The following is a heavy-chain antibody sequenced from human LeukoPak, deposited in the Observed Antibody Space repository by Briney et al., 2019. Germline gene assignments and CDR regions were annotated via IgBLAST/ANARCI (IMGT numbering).Heavy chain of an antibody. J-gene: IGHJ6*03. D-gene: IGHD4-11*01. CDR1: GFTFSSYG. CDR3: AILATVREYYYYMDA. CDR2: ISYDGSNK. V-gene: IGHV3-30*03. Sequence: PGGSLRLSCAASGFTFSSYGMHWVRQAPGKGLEWVAVISYDGSNKYYADSVKGRFTISRDNSKNTLYLQMNSLRAEDTAVYYCAILATVREYYYYMDAWGKGTTVTVSS.